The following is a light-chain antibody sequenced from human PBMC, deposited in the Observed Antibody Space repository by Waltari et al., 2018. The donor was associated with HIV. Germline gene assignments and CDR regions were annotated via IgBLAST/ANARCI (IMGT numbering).Light chain of an antibody. V-gene: IGKV1-5*03. CDR1: QSISNW. Sequence: DIQMTQSLSTVSASVGDKIIITCRVSQSISNWLAWFQQKPGKAPKLLIYKASNLESGVPSRFSGSGSGTEFTLTINSLQPDDFATYFCQQYSSDPLTFGRGTRVEVK. CDR2: KAS. J-gene: IGKJ4*01. CDR3: QQYSSDPLT.